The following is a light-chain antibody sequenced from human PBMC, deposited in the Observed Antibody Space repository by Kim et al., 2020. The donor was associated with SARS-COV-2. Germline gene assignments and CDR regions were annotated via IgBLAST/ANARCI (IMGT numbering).Light chain of an antibody. Sequence: GRKVTISCSGSSSNIGNNYVSWYQQLPGTAPKLLIYDNNKRPSGIPDRFSGSKSGTSATLGITGLQTGDEAYYYCGTWDSSLSAYVFGTGTKVTVL. CDR3: GTWDSSLSAYV. V-gene: IGLV1-51*01. CDR2: DNN. CDR1: SSNIGNNY. J-gene: IGLJ1*01.